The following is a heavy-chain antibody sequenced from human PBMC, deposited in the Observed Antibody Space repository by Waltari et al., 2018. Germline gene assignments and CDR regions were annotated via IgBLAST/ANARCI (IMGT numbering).Heavy chain of an antibody. CDR3: ARDRDPLVVVWPSQGHAYYMDV. CDR1: GDSINDYY. D-gene: IGHD2-8*02. Sequence: QVHLQESGPGLVRPWETLSLTCPVSGDSINDYYWTWIRQSPGKGLEWIGHIFHSGTTHYNPSLVSRATISVDTSRNQFSLNLTSVTPADTAVYFCARDRDPLVVVWPSQGHAYYMDVWGRGISVTVS. J-gene: IGHJ6*03. V-gene: IGHV4-59*12. CDR2: IFHSGTT.